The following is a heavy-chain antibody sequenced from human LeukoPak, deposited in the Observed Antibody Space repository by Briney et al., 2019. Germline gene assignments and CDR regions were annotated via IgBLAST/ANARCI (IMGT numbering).Heavy chain of an antibody. Sequence: SETLSLTCAASGYSISSGHYWGWIRQPPGKGLEWIGSIYHSGSTYYNPSLKSRVTISVDTSKNQFSLKLSSVTAADTAVYYCARLYSGSINDAFDIWGQGTMVTVSS. CDR3: ARLYSGSINDAFDI. D-gene: IGHD1-26*01. CDR1: GYSISSGHY. CDR2: IYHSGST. V-gene: IGHV4-38-2*01. J-gene: IGHJ3*02.